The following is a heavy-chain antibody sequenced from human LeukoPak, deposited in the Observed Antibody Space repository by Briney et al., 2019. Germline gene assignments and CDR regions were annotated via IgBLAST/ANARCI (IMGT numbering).Heavy chain of an antibody. Sequence: GESLKISFKGSGYSFTNHWIGWVRQMPGKGLEWMGIIYPGDSETRYSPSFQGQVTISADKSISTAYLQWSRLKASDTAMYYCARLPQWGGTYHFDYWGQGTLLTVSS. V-gene: IGHV5-51*01. CDR2: IYPGDSET. D-gene: IGHD1-26*01. J-gene: IGHJ4*02. CDR3: ARLPQWGGTYHFDY. CDR1: GYSFTNHW.